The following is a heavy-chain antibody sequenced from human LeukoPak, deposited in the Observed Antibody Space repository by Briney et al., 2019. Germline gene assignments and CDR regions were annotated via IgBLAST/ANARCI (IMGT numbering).Heavy chain of an antibody. V-gene: IGHV1-69*13. CDR2: IIPIFGTA. CDR1: GGTFSSYA. CDR3: AREGGITIFGVATEMYYFDY. Sequence: GASVKVSCKASGGTFSSYAISWVRQAPGQGLEWMGGIIPIFGTANYAQKFQGRVTITADESTSTAYMELSSLRSEDTAVYYCAREGGITIFGVATEMYYFDYWGQGTLVTVSS. D-gene: IGHD3-3*01. J-gene: IGHJ4*02.